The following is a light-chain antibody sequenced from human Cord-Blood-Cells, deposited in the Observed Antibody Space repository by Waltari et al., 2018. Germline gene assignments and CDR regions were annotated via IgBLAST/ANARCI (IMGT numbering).Light chain of an antibody. CDR1: ELPKKY. CDR3: YSTDSSGNHRV. J-gene: IGLJ2*01. V-gene: IGLV3-10*01. CDR2: EDS. Sequence: SYVLTQPPSVSLSPGQTARITCSGDELPKKYAYWYQQKSGQAPVLVIYEDSKRPSGIPERFSGSSSGTMATLTISGAQVEDEADYYCYSTDSSGNHRVFGGGTKLTVL.